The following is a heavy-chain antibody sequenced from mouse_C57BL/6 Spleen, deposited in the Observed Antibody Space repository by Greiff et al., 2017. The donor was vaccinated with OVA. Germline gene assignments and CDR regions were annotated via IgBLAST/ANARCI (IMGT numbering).Heavy chain of an antibody. J-gene: IGHJ3*01. CDR3: ANGSSHFAY. CDR1: GYTFTSYD. Sequence: VQGVESGPELVKPGASVKLSCKASGYTFTSYDINWVKQRPGQGLEWIGWIYPRDGSTKYNEKFKGKATLTVDTSSSTAYMELHSLTSEDSAVYFCANGSSHFAYWGQGTLVTVSA. CDR2: IYPRDGST. D-gene: IGHD1-1*01. V-gene: IGHV1-85*01.